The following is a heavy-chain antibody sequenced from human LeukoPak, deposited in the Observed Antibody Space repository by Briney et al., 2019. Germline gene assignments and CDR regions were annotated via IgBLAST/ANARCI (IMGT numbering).Heavy chain of an antibody. Sequence: QPGGSLRLSCAASGFTLNSYDMHWVRQATGKGLEWVSGIDIPGNTYYPDSVKGRFTMSRESAKNSLYLQMNSLRAGDTAVYYCARAVAGTHWFDPWGQGTLVTVSS. J-gene: IGHJ5*02. CDR1: GFTLNSYD. CDR3: ARAVAGTHWFDP. D-gene: IGHD6-19*01. V-gene: IGHV3-13*01. CDR2: IDIPGNT.